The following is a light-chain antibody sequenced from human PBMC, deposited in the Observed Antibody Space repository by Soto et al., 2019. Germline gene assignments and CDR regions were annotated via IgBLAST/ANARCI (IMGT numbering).Light chain of an antibody. Sequence: QSVLTQPPSVSGAPGQRVTLSCTGKTSNLGAGYDVHWYQQLPGAAPKLVIFGNRNRPSGVPERFSGSKSGTSASLAITGLQAEDEADYYCQAYDYSLTASVFGGGTKLTVL. CDR2: GNR. J-gene: IGLJ3*02. V-gene: IGLV1-40*01. CDR1: TSNLGAGYD. CDR3: QAYDYSLTASV.